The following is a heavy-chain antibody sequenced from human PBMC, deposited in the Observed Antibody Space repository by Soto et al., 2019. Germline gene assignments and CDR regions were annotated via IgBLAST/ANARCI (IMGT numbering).Heavy chain of an antibody. D-gene: IGHD2-8*01. CDR1: GGSISSYY. V-gene: IGHV4-59*01. CDR2: IYYSGST. CDR3: ASLIGYCTNGVCYMGGLGFDP. J-gene: IGHJ5*02. Sequence: PSETLSLTCTVSGGSISSYYWSWIRQPPGKGLEWIGYIYYSGSTNYNPSLKSRVTISVDTSKNQLSLKLSSVTAADTAVYYCASLIGYCTNGVCYMGGLGFDPWGQGTLVTVSS.